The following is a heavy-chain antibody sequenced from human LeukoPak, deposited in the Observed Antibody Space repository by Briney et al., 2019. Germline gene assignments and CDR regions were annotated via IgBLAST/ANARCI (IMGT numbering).Heavy chain of an antibody. J-gene: IGHJ3*02. CDR1: GGSISSGEYY. Sequence: SETLSLTCAVSGGSISSGEYYWSWIRQPPGKGLEWIGYIYYIGSTYYNPSLKSRVTISVDTSKNQFSLKLSSVSAADTAVYYCARDSMVRGVLTAFDIWGQGTMVTVSS. CDR2: IYYIGST. D-gene: IGHD3-10*01. V-gene: IGHV4-30-4*08. CDR3: ARDSMVRGVLTAFDI.